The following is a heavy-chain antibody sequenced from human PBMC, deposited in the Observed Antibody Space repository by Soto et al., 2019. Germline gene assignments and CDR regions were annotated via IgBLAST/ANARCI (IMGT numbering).Heavy chain of an antibody. D-gene: IGHD6-13*01. V-gene: IGHV3-30-3*02. CDR3: AKYAGPPGTFDF. CDR2: ISKDGNDK. CDR1: GFTFSSYA. Sequence: QVQLVESGGGVVQPGRSLRLSCAASGFTFSSYAMHWVRRAPGKGLEWVAVISKDGNDKHYADSVRSRFTISRDNSKNTLYLKMNSLRAEDTAVFHCAKYAGPPGTFDFWGQGTLVTVSS. J-gene: IGHJ4*02.